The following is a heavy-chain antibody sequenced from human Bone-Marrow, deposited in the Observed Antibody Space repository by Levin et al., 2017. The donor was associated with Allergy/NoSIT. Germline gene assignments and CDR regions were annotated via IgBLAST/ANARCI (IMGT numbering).Heavy chain of an antibody. CDR1: GFTFSSYA. CDR3: AKIVGLIWSGIQGAGYSDV. D-gene: IGHD3-3*01. Sequence: SGESLKISCATSGFTFSSYAMSWVRQFPGKGLEWVSALTGTGSTTYYADSVKGRFTISRDNAKNALYLLMNSLRAEDTAVYYCAKIVGLIWSGIQGAGYSDVWGRGTLVTVSS. CDR2: LTGTGSTT. V-gene: IGHV3-23*01. J-gene: IGHJ2*01.